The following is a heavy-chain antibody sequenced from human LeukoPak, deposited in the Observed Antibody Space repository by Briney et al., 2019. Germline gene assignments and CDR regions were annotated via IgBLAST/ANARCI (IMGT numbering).Heavy chain of an antibody. CDR3: ARGKDGLDWYFDL. CDR1: GDSISGYY. CDR2: IFYTGST. V-gene: IGHV4-59*08. J-gene: IGHJ2*01. Sequence: SETLSLTCTVSGDSISGYYWSWLRQPPGKELEYIGYIFYTGSTKYNPSLKSRVTISVDTSTNQLSLKLTSLTAADTAVYYCARGKDGLDWYFDLWGRGTLVTVSS. D-gene: IGHD5-24*01.